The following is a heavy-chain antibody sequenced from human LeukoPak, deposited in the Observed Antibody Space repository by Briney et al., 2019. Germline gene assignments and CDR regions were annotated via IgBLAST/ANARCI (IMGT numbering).Heavy chain of an antibody. CDR3: ARVAAKTTLVNSAFDI. D-gene: IGHD4-23*01. J-gene: IGHJ3*02. Sequence: KTSETLSLTCAVYGGSFSGYSWNWIRQPPGKGLEWIGEIYHRGNTNYNPSLMSLVTISVDTSKNQFSLRLNSVTAADTAVYYCARVAAKTTLVNSAFDIWGQGTMITVSS. CDR2: IYHRGNT. CDR1: GGSFSGYS. V-gene: IGHV4-34*01.